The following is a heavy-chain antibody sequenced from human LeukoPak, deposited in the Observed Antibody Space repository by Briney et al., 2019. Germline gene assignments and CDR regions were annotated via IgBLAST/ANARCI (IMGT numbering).Heavy chain of an antibody. D-gene: IGHD6-13*01. J-gene: IGHJ4*02. CDR1: GYTFTSYG. V-gene: IGHV1-18*01. Sequence: EASVKVSCKASGYTFTSYGISWVRQAPGQGLEWMGWISAYNGNTNYAQKLQGRVTMTTDTSTSTAYMELRSLRSDDTAVYYCARVPSAYSSILGFDCWGQGTLVTVSS. CDR3: ARVPSAYSSILGFDC. CDR2: ISAYNGNT.